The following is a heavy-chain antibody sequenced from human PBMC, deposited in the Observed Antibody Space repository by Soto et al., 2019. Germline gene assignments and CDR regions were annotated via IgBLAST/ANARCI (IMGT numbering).Heavy chain of an antibody. V-gene: IGHV4-59*01. CDR2: IYYSGST. J-gene: IGHJ4*02. D-gene: IGHD4-17*01. CDR3: ARAHYGGNPYFDY. Sequence: SETLSLTCTVSGGSISSYYWSWIRQPPGKGLEWIGYIYYSGSTNYNPSLKSRVTISVDTSKNQFSLKLSSVTAADTAVYYCARAHYGGNPYFDYWGQGTLVTVSS. CDR1: GGSISSYY.